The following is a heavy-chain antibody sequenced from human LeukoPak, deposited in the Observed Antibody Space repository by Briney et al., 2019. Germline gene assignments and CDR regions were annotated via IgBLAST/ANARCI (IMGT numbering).Heavy chain of an antibody. D-gene: IGHD3-10*01. CDR1: GYTFTGYG. V-gene: IGHV1-18*01. J-gene: IGHJ4*02. CDR2: ISAYNGNT. Sequence: ASVKVSCKASGYTFTGYGISWVRQAPGQGLEWMGWISAYNGNTNYAQKLQGRATMTTDTSTSTAYMELRSLRSDDTAVYYCARVYYYGSGSYYNPYYFDYWGQGTLVTVSS. CDR3: ARVYYYGSGSYYNPYYFDY.